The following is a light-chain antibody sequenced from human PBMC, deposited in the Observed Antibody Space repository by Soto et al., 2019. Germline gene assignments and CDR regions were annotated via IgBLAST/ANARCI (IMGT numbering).Light chain of an antibody. V-gene: IGKV1-39*01. CDR1: QSISSY. CDR2: AAS. J-gene: IGKJ3*01. Sequence: DIQMTQSPSTLSASVGDRVTITCRASQSISSYLNWYQQKPGKAPKLLIYAASSLQSGVPSRFSGSGSGTDFTLTISSLQPEDFATYYCQQKGAFGPGTKVDI. CDR3: QQKGA.